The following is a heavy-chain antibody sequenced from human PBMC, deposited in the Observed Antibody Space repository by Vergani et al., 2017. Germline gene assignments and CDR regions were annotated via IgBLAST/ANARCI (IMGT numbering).Heavy chain of an antibody. D-gene: IGHD3-10*01. J-gene: IGHJ4*02. CDR1: GFTFDDYA. Sequence: EVQLVESGGALVQPGRSLRLSCAASGFTFDDYAIHWVRQVPGKGLEWVSGISGSGGSTYYADSVKGRFTISRDNSKNTLYLQMNSLRAEDTAVYYCAPRTPTVRGGWGQGTLVTVSS. CDR3: APRTPTVRGG. CDR2: ISGSGGST. V-gene: IGHV3-23*04.